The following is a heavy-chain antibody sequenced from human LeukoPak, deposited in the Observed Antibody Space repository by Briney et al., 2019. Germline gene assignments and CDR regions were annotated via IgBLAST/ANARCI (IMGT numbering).Heavy chain of an antibody. CDR1: GGSISSGSYY. CDR3: ARGQTRDSSGYYYDAFDI. J-gene: IGHJ3*02. V-gene: IGHV4-61*01. D-gene: IGHD3-22*01. CDR2: IYYSGST. Sequence: SQTLSLTCTVSGGSISSGSYYWSWIRQPPGKGLEWIGYIYYSGSTNYNPSLKSRVTISVDTSKNQFSLKLSSVTAADTAVYYCARGQTRDSSGYYYDAFDIWGQGTMVTVSS.